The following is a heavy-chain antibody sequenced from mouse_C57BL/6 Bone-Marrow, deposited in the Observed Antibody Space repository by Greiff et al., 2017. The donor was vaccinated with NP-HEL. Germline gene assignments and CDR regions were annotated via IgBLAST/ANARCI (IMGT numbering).Heavy chain of an antibody. V-gene: IGHV1-74*01. Sequence: QVQLQQPGAELVKPGASVKVSCKASGYTFTSYWMHWVKQRPGQGLEWIGRIHPSDSDTNYNQKFKGKATLTVDKSSSTAYLQRSSLTSEDSAVYYCAIRVYYGTTGRDYWGQGTTLTVSS. CDR1: GYTFTSYW. CDR2: IHPSDSDT. J-gene: IGHJ2*01. CDR3: AIRVYYGTTGRDY. D-gene: IGHD2-1*01.